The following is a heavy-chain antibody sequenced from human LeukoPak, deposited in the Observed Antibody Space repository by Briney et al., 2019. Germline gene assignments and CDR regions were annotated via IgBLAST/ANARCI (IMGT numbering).Heavy chain of an antibody. CDR1: GFTFSTYW. Sequence: GGSLRLSCAASGFTFSTYWMNWFRQTPGKGLEWVAKIRGDGGVKDHVASVKGRFTISRDNAKNSLYLQMNSLRVEDTAIYYCARGGAARPDFWGQGTLVTVSS. J-gene: IGHJ4*02. V-gene: IGHV3-7*01. CDR2: IRGDGGVK. CDR3: ARGGAARPDF. D-gene: IGHD6-6*01.